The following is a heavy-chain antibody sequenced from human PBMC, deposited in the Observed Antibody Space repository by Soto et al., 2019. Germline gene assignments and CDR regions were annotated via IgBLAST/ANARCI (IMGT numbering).Heavy chain of an antibody. Sequence: EVQLVESGGGLVKPGGSLRLSCAASGFTFSIYTMTWVRQAPGKGLEWVSSISDTSSHIYYSDSVEGRFTVSRDNAKKSLFLQVNSLRAADTAVYYCARVRSGGSGYFDYWGRGTLVTVSS. CDR1: GFTFSIYT. V-gene: IGHV3-21*01. CDR2: ISDTSSHI. CDR3: ARVRSGGSGYFDY. D-gene: IGHD2-15*01. J-gene: IGHJ4*02.